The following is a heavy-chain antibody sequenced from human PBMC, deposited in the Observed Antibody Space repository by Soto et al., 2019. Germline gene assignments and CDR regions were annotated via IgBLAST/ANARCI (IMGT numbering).Heavy chain of an antibody. V-gene: IGHV3-30*03. D-gene: IGHD4-4*01. CDR3: ARSRDGYSFYFYYGMDG. CDR1: GFIFTSYG. Sequence: QVQLVESGGGVVQPGRSLRLSCAASGFIFTSYGMHWVRQAPGKGLEWMALILHDGSAEYYADSVKGRFTISRDNSKNTIYLQMNSLTAEDTAVYYCARSRDGYSFYFYYGMDGWGQGTTVTVSS. J-gene: IGHJ6*02. CDR2: ILHDGSAE.